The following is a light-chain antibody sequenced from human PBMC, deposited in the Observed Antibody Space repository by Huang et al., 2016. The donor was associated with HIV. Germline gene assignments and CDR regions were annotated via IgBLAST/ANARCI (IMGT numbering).Light chain of an antibody. V-gene: IGKV3-11*01. Sequence: DIDLTQSPAILSLSPGERATLSCRSSLYVGTPLAWYHQKPGQAPRLLISGAVNRATDIPPRFSGSGSGTDFTLTITGVEPDDFGVYYCQQRSNWPDTFGGGTRVEV. CDR2: GAV. CDR3: QQRSNWPDT. J-gene: IGKJ4*01. CDR1: LYVGTP.